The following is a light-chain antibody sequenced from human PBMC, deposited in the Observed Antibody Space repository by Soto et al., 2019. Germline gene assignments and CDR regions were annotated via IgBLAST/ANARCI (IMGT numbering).Light chain of an antibody. CDR3: HQRSNWPPS. CDR2: DAS. V-gene: IGKV3-11*01. CDR1: QSVSSL. Sequence: EIVLTQSPATLSLSPGERATLSYRASQSVSSLLAWYQQKPGQAPRLLIYDASNRATGIPARFSGSGSGTDFNLTISSLEPEDFAIYYCHQRSNWPPSFGPGTTVDI. J-gene: IGKJ3*01.